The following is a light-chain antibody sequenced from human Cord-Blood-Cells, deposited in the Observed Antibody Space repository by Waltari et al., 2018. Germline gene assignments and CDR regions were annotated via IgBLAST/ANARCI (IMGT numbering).Light chain of an antibody. CDR2: DVS. CDR3: CSYAGSYTWV. V-gene: IGLV2-11*01. CDR1: SRDVVGYHY. Sequence: QSALTQPRSVSGSPGQSVTISCTGTSRDVVGYHYVSWYQQHPGKAPKLMIYDVSKRPSGVPDRFSGSKSGNTASLTISGLQAEDEADYYCCSYAGSYTWVFGGGTKLTVL. J-gene: IGLJ3*02.